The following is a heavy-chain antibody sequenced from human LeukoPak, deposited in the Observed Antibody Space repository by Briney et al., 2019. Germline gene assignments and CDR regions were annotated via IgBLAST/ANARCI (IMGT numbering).Heavy chain of an antibody. CDR1: VGSFSGYN. CDR2: INHSGST. V-gene: IGHV4-34*01. J-gene: IGHJ2*01. CDR3: ARGREGYFDL. Sequence: SETLSLTCAVYVGSFSGYNWTWIRQPPGKGLEWIGEINHSGSTNYNPSLKSRVSMSVVTSKNQFSLKLSSVTAADTALYYCARGREGYFDLWGRGTRVTVSS.